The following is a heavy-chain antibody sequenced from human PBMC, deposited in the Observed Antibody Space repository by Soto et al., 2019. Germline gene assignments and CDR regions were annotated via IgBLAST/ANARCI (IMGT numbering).Heavy chain of an antibody. J-gene: IGHJ4*02. CDR3: ARDLIPGIAVAGTDFDY. CDR1: GYTFTSYG. CDR2: ISAYNGNT. V-gene: IGHV1-18*01. Sequence: ASVKVSCKASGYTFTSYGISWVRQAPGQGLEWMGWISAYNGNTNYAQKLQGRVTMTTDTSTSTAYMELRSLRSDDTAVYYCARDLIPGIAVAGTDFDYWGQGTLVTVSS. D-gene: IGHD6-19*01.